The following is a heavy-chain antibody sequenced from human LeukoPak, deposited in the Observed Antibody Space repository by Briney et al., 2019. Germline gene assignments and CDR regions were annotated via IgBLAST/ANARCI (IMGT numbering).Heavy chain of an antibody. CDR3: ARGTYYDFWSGYYTNNQFDY. CDR2: MNPNSGNT. J-gene: IGHJ4*02. V-gene: IGHV1-8*01. CDR1: GYTFTSYD. D-gene: IGHD3-3*01. Sequence: ASVKVSCKASGYTFTSYDINWVRQATGPGLEWMGWMNPNSGNTGYAQKFQGRVTMTRNTSISTAYMELSSLRSEDTAVYYCARGTYYDFWSGYYTNNQFDYWGQGTLVTVSS.